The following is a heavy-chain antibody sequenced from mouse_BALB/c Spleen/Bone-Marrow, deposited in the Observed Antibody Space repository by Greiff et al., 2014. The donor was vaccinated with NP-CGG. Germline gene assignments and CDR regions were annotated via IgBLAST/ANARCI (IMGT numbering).Heavy chain of an antibody. V-gene: IGHV1-9*01. J-gene: IGHJ3*01. CDR3: ARDWDPFAY. CDR1: GYTFSSYW. CDR2: ILPGSGST. D-gene: IGHD4-1*01. Sequence: VQLVESGAELLKPGASVKISCKAPGYTFSSYWIAWVKQRPGHGLEWIGEILPGSGSTNYSEKFKGKATFTADTSSNTAYMQLSSLTSEDSAVYYCARDWDPFAYWGQGTLVTVAA.